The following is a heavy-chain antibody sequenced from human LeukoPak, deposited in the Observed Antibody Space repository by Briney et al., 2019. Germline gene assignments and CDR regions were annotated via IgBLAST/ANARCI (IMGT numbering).Heavy chain of an antibody. J-gene: IGHJ4*02. Sequence: GESLKISCKGFGYSFRDYWIGWVRQMPGKGLEWMGIIYPDDSDIRYSPSFQGQVTISADRSISTAYLQWSSLTASDSAMYYCARQTLGVRGGEWDYWGQGTLVTVSS. CDR3: ARQTLGVRGGEWDY. CDR1: GYSFRDYW. V-gene: IGHV5-51*01. CDR2: IYPDDSDI. D-gene: IGHD3-10*01.